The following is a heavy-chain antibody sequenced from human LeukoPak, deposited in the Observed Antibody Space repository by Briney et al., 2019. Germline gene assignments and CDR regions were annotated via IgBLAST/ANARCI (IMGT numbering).Heavy chain of an antibody. D-gene: IGHD1-14*01. CDR1: GFTFSDYW. Sequence: GGSLRLSCAASGFTFSDYWMHWVRHAPGKGLVWVSRINSDGSSTSYADSVKGRFTISRGNAKNTLYLQMNSLKSEDTAVYYCTTELDVRPNHYWGQGTLVTVSS. CDR3: TTELDVRPNHY. J-gene: IGHJ4*02. CDR2: INSDGSST. V-gene: IGHV3-74*01.